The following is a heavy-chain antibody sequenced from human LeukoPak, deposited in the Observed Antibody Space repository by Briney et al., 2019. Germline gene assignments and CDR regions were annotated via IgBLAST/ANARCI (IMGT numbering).Heavy chain of an antibody. J-gene: IGHJ4*02. CDR3: ARRGEPRRRGIVVVPAADFDY. CDR2: IYYSGST. V-gene: IGHV4-39*01. D-gene: IGHD2-2*01. Sequence: PSETLSLTCTVSGGSISSSSYYWGWIRQPPGEGLEWIGSIYYSGSTYYNPSLKSRVTISVDTSKNQFSLKLSPVTAADTAVYYCARRGEPRRRGIVVVPAADFDYWGQGTLVTVSS. CDR1: GGSISSSSYY.